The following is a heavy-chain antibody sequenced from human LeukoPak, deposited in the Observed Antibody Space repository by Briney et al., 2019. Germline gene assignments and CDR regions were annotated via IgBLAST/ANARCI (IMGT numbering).Heavy chain of an antibody. D-gene: IGHD6-13*01. CDR2: ISYDGSNK. J-gene: IGHJ6*02. CDR1: GFSFNSYG. CDR3: ARDSDGGSWYYYYYYGLDV. V-gene: IGHV3-30*03. Sequence: GGSLRLSCAASGFSFNSYGMNWVRQAPGKGLEWVAVISYDGSNKYYADSVKGRFTISRDNSKNTLYLQMNSLRAEDTAVYYCARDSDGGSWYYYYYYGLDVWGQGTTVTVSS.